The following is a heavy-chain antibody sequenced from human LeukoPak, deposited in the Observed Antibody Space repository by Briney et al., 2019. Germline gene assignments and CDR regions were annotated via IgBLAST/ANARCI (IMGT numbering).Heavy chain of an antibody. CDR1: GFTFRNYG. CDR2: ISHDGTVK. V-gene: IGHV3-30*18. CDR3: AKEGSEFSSSFLDY. Sequence: GRSLRLSCAASGFTFRNYGMKWARQAPGKGLEWVAVISHDGTVKYYADSVKGRFTISRDDSTTTLILQMNSLRVEDTAVYFCAKEGSEFSSSFLDYWGQGTLVTVSS. J-gene: IGHJ4*02. D-gene: IGHD2-2*01.